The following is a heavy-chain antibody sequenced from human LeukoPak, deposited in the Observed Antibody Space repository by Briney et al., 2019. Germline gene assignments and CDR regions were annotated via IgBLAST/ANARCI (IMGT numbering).Heavy chain of an antibody. Sequence: PGGSLRLSCAASGFTFSSNEFNWVRQAPGKGLQWISYISSSGSTKYYADSVKGRFTISRDNAKNLLYLQMNSLRVDDTAIYYCAKVGPSGVYDAFDFWGQGTVVTVSS. V-gene: IGHV3-48*03. CDR2: ISSSGSTK. D-gene: IGHD5/OR15-5a*01. CDR3: AKVGPSGVYDAFDF. CDR1: GFTFSSNE. J-gene: IGHJ3*01.